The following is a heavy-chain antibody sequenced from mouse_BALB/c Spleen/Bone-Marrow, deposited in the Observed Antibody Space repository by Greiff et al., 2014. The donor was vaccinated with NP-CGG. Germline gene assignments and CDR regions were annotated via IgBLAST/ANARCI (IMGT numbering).Heavy chain of an antibody. CDR3: ARIWAYYAMDY. J-gene: IGHJ4*01. D-gene: IGHD4-1*01. CDR1: GFTFSSYG. V-gene: IGHV5-6-3*01. CDR2: INSNGGST. Sequence: EVMLVESGGGLVQPGGSLKLSCAASGFTFSSYGMSWVRQTPDKRLELVATINSNGGSTYHPDSVKSRFTISRDNAKNTLYLQMSSLKSEDTAMYYCARIWAYYAMDYWGQGTSVTVSS.